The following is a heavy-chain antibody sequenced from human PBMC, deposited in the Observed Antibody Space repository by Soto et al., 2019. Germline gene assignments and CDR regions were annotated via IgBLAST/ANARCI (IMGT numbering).Heavy chain of an antibody. J-gene: IGHJ4*02. CDR3: ARHVLLWFGEFHSIDY. CDR1: GGSISSSSYY. V-gene: IGHV4-39*01. CDR2: IYYSGRT. Sequence: QLQLQESGPGLVKPSETLSLTCTVSGGSISSSSYYWGWIRQPPGKGLEWIGSIYYSGRTYYNPSLKSRVTISVDTSKNQFSLKLSSVTAADTAVYYWARHVLLWFGEFHSIDYWGQGTLVTVSS. D-gene: IGHD3-10*01.